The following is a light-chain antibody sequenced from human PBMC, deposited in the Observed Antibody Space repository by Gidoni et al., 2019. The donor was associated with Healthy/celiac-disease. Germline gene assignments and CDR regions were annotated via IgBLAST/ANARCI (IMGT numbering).Light chain of an antibody. CDR3: QQYGSSPFT. CDR2: GAS. Sequence: VLTQSPGTLSLSPGERATLSCRASQSVSSSYLAWYQQKPGQAPRLLIYGASSRATGIPDRFSDSGSGTDFTLTISRLEPEDFAVYYCQQYGSSPFTFGPGTKVDIK. CDR1: QSVSSSY. J-gene: IGKJ3*01. V-gene: IGKV3-20*01.